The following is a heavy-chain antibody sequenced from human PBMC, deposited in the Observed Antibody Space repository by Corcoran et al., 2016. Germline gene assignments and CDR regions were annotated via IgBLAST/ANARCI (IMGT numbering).Heavy chain of an antibody. V-gene: IGHV3-30*18. Sequence: QVQLVESGGGVVQPGRSLRLSCAASGFTFSSYGMHWVRQAPGKGLEWVAVISYAGSNKYYADSVKGRFTISRDNSKNTLYLQMNSLRAEDTAVYYCAKESGNYSYFDYWGQGTLVTVSS. D-gene: IGHD1-7*01. CDR3: AKESGNYSYFDY. CDR1: GFTFSSYG. J-gene: IGHJ4*02. CDR2: ISYAGSNK.